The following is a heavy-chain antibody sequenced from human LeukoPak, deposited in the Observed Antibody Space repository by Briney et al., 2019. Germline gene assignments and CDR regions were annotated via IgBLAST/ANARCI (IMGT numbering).Heavy chain of an antibody. CDR3: ARLSGNMVRVVGFDY. D-gene: IGHD3-10*01. Sequence: SETLSLTCTVSGGSISSSSYYWGWIRQPPGKGLEWIGSIYYSGSTYYNPSLKSRVTISVDTSKNQFSLKLSSVTAADTAVYYCARLSGNMVRVVGFDYWGQGTLVTVSS. CDR1: GGSISSSSYY. V-gene: IGHV4-39*07. J-gene: IGHJ4*02. CDR2: IYYSGST.